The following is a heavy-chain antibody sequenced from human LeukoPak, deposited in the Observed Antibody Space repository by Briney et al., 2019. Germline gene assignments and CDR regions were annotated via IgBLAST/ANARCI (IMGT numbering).Heavy chain of an antibody. J-gene: IGHJ4*02. CDR3: ARASIAAAAXFDY. CDR1: GGTFSSYA. CDR2: IIPILGIA. D-gene: IGHD6-13*01. Sequence: ASVKVSCKASGGTFSSYAISWVRQAPGQGLEWMGRIIPILGIANYAQKFQGRVTITADKSTSTAYMELSSLRSEDTAVYYCARASIAAAAXFDYWGQGTLVTVSS. V-gene: IGHV1-69*04.